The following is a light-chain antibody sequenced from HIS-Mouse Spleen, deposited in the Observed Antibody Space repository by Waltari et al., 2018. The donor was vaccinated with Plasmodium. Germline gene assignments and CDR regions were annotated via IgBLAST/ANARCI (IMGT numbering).Light chain of an antibody. Sequence: EIVMAQSPATLSVSPGEKATLACRASQSVSSNLAWYQQKPGKAPRLLIYGASTRATGIPARLSGSGSGTEFTLTISSMQSEDFAVYYCQQYNNLPTFGQGTRLEIK. CDR1: QSVSSN. J-gene: IGKJ5*01. V-gene: IGKV3-15*01. CDR3: QQYNNLPT. CDR2: GAS.